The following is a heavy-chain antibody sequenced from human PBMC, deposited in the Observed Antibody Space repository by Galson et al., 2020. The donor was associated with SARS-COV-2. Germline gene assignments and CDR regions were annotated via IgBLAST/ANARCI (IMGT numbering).Heavy chain of an antibody. J-gene: IGHJ6*02. D-gene: IGHD1-7*01. CDR1: GFTFSSYA. CDR2: ISGSGGST. V-gene: IGHV3-23*01. CDR3: AKRAPEVGWNYLFPVFSYYYGMDV. Sequence: GGSLRLSCAASGFTFSSYAMSWVRQAPGKGLEWVSAISGSGGSTYYADSVKGRFTISRDNSKNTLYLQMNSLRAEDTAVYYCAKRAPEVGWNYLFPVFSYYYGMDVWGQGTTVTVSS.